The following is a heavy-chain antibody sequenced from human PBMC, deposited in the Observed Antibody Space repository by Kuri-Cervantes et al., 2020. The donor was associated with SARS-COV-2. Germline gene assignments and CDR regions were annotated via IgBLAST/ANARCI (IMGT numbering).Heavy chain of an antibody. CDR3: ARGRLGRVYDY. CDR1: GFTFSSYE. V-gene: IGHV3-48*03. CDR2: ISSSGSTI. D-gene: IGHD7-27*01. Sequence: GGSLRLSCAASGFTFSSYEMNWVRQAPGKGLEWVSYISSSGSTIYYADSVKGRFTISRDNAKNSLYLQMNSLRAEDTAVYYCARGRLGRVYDYWGQGTLVTVSS. J-gene: IGHJ4*02.